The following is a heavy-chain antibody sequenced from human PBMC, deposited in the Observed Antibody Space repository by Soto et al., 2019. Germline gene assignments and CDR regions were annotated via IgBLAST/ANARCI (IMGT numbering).Heavy chain of an antibody. CDR3: ATDLQLRQIDL. CDR1: GGTFSSYA. Sequence: SVKVSCKASGGTFSSYAISWVRQAPGQGLEWMGGIIPIFGTANYAQKFQGRVTITADESTSTAYMELSSLTSEYTAVYYWATDLQLRQIDLWGQGTLVTVSS. CDR2: IIPIFGTA. J-gene: IGHJ5*02. V-gene: IGHV1-69*13. D-gene: IGHD6-6*01.